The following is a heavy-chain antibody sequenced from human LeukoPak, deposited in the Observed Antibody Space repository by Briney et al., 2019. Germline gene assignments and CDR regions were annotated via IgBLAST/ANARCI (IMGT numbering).Heavy chain of an antibody. CDR2: IYPGDSDI. D-gene: IGHD2/OR15-2a*01. CDR3: VTGWRGDLYDPAHY. J-gene: IGHJ4*02. V-gene: IGHV5-51*01. CDR1: GYRFTSYW. Sequence: RGESLKISCKGSGYRFTSYWIGWVRQMPDKGLEWMAMIYPGDSDIRYSPSFQGQVTISVDKSITTAYLQWSSLKASDTAMYYCVTGWRGDLYDPAHYWGQGTLVTVSA.